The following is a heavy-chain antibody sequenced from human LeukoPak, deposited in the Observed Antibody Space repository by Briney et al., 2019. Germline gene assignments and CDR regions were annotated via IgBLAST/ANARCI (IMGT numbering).Heavy chain of an antibody. V-gene: IGHV5-51*01. Sequence: GESPKISCKGSGYTFTNYWIGWVRQMPGKGLEWMGIIWPSDSDTRYSPSFQGQVTISADKSINTAYLQWSSLKASDTAIYFCARRISGYYIDYWGQGTLVTVSS. CDR2: IWPSDSDT. J-gene: IGHJ4*02. CDR3: ARRISGYYIDY. CDR1: GYTFTNYW. D-gene: IGHD1-26*01.